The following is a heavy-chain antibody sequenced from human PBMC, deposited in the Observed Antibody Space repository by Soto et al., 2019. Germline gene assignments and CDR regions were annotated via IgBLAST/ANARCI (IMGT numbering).Heavy chain of an antibody. J-gene: IGHJ4*02. D-gene: IGHD3-9*01. Sequence: EVQLVESGGGLVQPGRSLRLSCAASGFTFDDYAMHWVRQAPGKGLEWVSGISWNSGSIGYADSVKGRFTISRDNAKNSLYLQMNSLRAEDTAFYYCAKDKDYGILTGYYSFDYWDQGTLVTVSS. CDR2: ISWNSGSI. V-gene: IGHV3-9*01. CDR1: GFTFDDYA. CDR3: AKDKDYGILTGYYSFDY.